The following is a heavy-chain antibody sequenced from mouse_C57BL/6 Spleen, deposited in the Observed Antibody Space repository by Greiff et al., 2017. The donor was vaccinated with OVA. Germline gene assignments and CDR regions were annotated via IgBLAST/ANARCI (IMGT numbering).Heavy chain of an antibody. Sequence: EVKLVESGEGLVKPGGSLKLSCAASGFTFSSYAMSWVRQTPEKRLEWVAYISSGGDYIYYADTVKGRFTISRDNARNTLYLQMSSLKSEDTAMYYCTREEYYGSSYWYFDVWGTGTTVTVSS. V-gene: IGHV5-9-1*02. D-gene: IGHD1-1*01. J-gene: IGHJ1*03. CDR1: GFTFSSYA. CDR3: TREEYYGSSYWYFDV. CDR2: ISSGGDYI.